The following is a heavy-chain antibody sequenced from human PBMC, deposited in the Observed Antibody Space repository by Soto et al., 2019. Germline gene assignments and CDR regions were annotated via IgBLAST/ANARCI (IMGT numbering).Heavy chain of an antibody. V-gene: IGHV4-59*01. CDR1: GGSISGYY. CDR3: ARVTESHFSYYDSTSYYYLFDY. Sequence: SETLSLTCTVSGGSISGYYWSWIRQFPGKGLEWIGYIHFSGSTDYNPSLKSRVTISVDTSKDQFSLKLTSVTAADTAVYYCARVTESHFSYYDSTSYYYLFDYWGQGTLVTVSS. J-gene: IGHJ4*02. D-gene: IGHD3-22*01. CDR2: IHFSGST.